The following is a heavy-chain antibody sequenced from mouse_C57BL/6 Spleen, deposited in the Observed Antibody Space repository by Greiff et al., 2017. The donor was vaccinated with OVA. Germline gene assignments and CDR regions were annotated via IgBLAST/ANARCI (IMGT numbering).Heavy chain of an antibody. CDR3: ATITTVVAYDY. CDR2: IYPRSGNT. D-gene: IGHD1-1*01. Sequence: VKLMESGAELARPGASVKLSCKASGYTFTSYGISWVKQRTGQGLEWIGEIYPRSGNTYYNEKFKGKATLTADKSSSTAYMELRSLTSEDSAVYFCATITTVVAYDYWGQGTTLTVSS. V-gene: IGHV1-81*01. J-gene: IGHJ2*01. CDR1: GYTFTSYG.